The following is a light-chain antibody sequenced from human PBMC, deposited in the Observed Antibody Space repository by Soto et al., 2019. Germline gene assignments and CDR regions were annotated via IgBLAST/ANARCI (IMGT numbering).Light chain of an antibody. CDR1: SSDVGGYNY. Sequence: QSALTQPPSASGSPGQSVTISCTGTSSDVGGYNYVSWYQQHPGKAPKHMIYEVSMRPSGVPDRFSGSKSGNTASLTVSGLQAEDEADYYCSSYAGSNNLVFGGGTKLTVL. V-gene: IGLV2-8*01. J-gene: IGLJ3*02. CDR2: EVS. CDR3: SSYAGSNNLV.